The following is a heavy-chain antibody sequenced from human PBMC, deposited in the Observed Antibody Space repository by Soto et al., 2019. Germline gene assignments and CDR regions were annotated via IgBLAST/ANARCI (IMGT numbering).Heavy chain of an antibody. CDR3: ARSRANRSGGSWYNWFDP. D-gene: IGHD2-15*01. CDR2: SSAYNGNT. CDR1: GYTFTSYG. Sequence: ASVKVSCKASGYTFTSYGISWVRQAPGQGLEWMGWSSAYNGNTNYAQKLQGRVTMTTDTSTSTAYMELRSLRSDDTAVYYCARSRANRSGGSWYNWFDPWGQGTLVTVSS. J-gene: IGHJ5*02. V-gene: IGHV1-18*01.